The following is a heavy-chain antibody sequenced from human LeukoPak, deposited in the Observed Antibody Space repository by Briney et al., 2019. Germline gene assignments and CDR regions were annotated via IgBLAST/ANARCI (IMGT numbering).Heavy chain of an antibody. V-gene: IGHV1-8*01. CDR2: MNPNSGHT. D-gene: IGHD6-13*01. J-gene: IGHJ4*02. Sequence: ASVKVSCKASGYTFTSYDINWVRQATGHGLEWTGRMNPNSGHTGYAQKFQGRVTMTRNTSISTAYMELSSLRSEDTAVYYCAREASGIAAAGTPLGYWGQGTLVTVSS. CDR3: AREASGIAAAGTPLGY. CDR1: GYTFTSYD.